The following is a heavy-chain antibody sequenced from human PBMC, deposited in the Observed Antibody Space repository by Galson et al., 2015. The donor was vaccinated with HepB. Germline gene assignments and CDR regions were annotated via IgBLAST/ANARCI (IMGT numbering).Heavy chain of an antibody. J-gene: IGHJ4*02. V-gene: IGHV1-2*06. CDR1: GYTFTGYY. Sequence: SVKVSCKASGYTFTGYYMHWVRQAPGQGLEWMGRINPNSGGTNYAQKFQGRVTMTRDTSFSTAYMELSRLRSDDTAVYYCARVLYDSSGYYEPPFDYWGQGTLVTVSS. CDR3: ARVLYDSSGYYEPPFDY. CDR2: INPNSGGT. D-gene: IGHD3-22*01.